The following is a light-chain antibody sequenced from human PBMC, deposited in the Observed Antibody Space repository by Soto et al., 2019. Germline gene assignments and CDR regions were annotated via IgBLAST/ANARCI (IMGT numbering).Light chain of an antibody. CDR3: SSFTSKSTLI. CDR2: EVS. V-gene: IGLV2-14*01. J-gene: IGLJ2*01. CDR1: SGDVGGYYY. Sequence: QSALTQPASVSGSPGQSITISCTGTSGDVGGYYYVSWYQQLPGKAPKLMISEVSNRPSGIPLRFSASKSGNTASLTISGLQAEDEAHYYCSSFTSKSTLIFGGGTKLTVL.